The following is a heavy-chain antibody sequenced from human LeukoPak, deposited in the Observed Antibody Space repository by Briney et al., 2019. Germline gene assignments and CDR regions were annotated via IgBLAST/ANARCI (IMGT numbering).Heavy chain of an antibody. V-gene: IGHV4-59*12. D-gene: IGHD3-16*01. CDR2: IYYTGST. Sequence: SETRSLTCTVSGGSISSYYCSWIRQPPGKGRGWVGYIYYTGSTNSNPSHKSRVTISVATSTNQFSLNLRSVTAADTAVYYCARSNNGGESYYFYYMDVWGKGTTVTVSS. CDR3: ARSNNGGESYYFYYMDV. J-gene: IGHJ6*03. CDR1: GGSISSYY.